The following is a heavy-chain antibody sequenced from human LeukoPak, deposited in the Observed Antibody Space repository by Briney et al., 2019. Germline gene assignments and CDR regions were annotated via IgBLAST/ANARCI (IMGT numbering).Heavy chain of an antibody. Sequence: ASVKVSFKASGYTFTIYGISWVRQAPGQGREWMGWISAYNGNTNYAQKLQGRVTMTTDTSTSTAYMELRSLRSDDTAVYYCARGSIVGATFDYFDYWGQGTLVSVSS. CDR2: ISAYNGNT. V-gene: IGHV1-18*01. CDR3: ARGSIVGATFDYFDY. CDR1: GYTFTIYG. J-gene: IGHJ4*02. D-gene: IGHD1-26*01.